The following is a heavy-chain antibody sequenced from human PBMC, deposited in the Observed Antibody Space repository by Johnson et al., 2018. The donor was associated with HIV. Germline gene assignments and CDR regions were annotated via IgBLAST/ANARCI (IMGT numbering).Heavy chain of an antibody. CDR3: ARAKDAAYPYDAFDV. D-gene: IGHD2-15*01. CDR2: ISYDGSDK. CDR1: GFNFSSYW. J-gene: IGHJ3*01. Sequence: QVQLVESGGGLVQPGGSLRLSCAASGFNFSSYWMSWVRQAPAKGLEWVAVISYDGSDKDYADSVKGRFTISRDNSKNTLYLQMDSLRAEDTAMYYCARAKDAAYPYDAFDVWGHGTMAIVSA. V-gene: IGHV3-30*03.